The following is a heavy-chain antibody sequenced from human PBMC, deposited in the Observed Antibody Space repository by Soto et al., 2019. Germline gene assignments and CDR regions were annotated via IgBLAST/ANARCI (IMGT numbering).Heavy chain of an antibody. CDR2: ISKSDYT. J-gene: IGHJ4*02. CDR1: GFAFNNYG. D-gene: IGHD2-2*01. V-gene: IGHV3-21*01. CDR3: AREDSIIIPAVSDC. Sequence: PGGSLRLSCTVSGFAFNNYGINWVRQAPGKGLEWVSSISKSDYTYYSDSVKGRFTISRDNAKNSVSLQMNTLRVEDTAVYYCAREDSIIIPAVSDCWGQGTLVTVAS.